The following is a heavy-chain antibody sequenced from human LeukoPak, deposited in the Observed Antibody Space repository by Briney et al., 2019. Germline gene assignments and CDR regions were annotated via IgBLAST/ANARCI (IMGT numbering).Heavy chain of an antibody. CDR3: ARGIEGDYAITYYFDY. V-gene: IGHV4-4*02. CDR1: GGSISSSNW. D-gene: IGHD4-17*01. Sequence: SETLSLTCAVSGGSISSSNWWSWVRQPPGKGLEWIGEIYHSGSTNYNPSLKSRVTISVDTSKNQFSLKLSSVTAADTAVYYCARGIEGDYAITYYFDYWGQGTLVTVSS. J-gene: IGHJ4*02. CDR2: IYHSGST.